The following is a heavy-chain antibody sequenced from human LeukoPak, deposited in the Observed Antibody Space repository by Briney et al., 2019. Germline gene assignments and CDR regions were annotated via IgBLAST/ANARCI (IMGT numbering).Heavy chain of an antibody. V-gene: IGHV3-74*01. Sequence: GGSLRLSCAASGFTFSNYWMHWVRQVPGKGLVWVSQIKGDGTTISYADSVKGRFTISRDNSKNTLYLQVNSLRAEDTAVYYCAKENRERDFDYWGQGTLVTVSS. CDR3: AKENRERDFDY. D-gene: IGHD5-24*01. CDR2: IKGDGTTI. J-gene: IGHJ4*02. CDR1: GFTFSNYW.